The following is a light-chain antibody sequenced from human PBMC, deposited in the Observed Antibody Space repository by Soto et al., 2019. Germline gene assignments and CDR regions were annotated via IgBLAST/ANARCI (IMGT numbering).Light chain of an antibody. J-gene: IGLJ3*02. CDR2: SNN. CDR3: AAWDDSLNGRGV. CDR1: GSNIGRNT. Sequence: QSVLTQPPSASGTPGQRVTISCSGSGSNIGRNTVNWYQQLPGTAPKLLIYSNNQRPSGVPDRFSGSRSGTSASLAISGLQSEDEGDYYCAAWDDSLNGRGVFGGGTKLTVL. V-gene: IGLV1-44*01.